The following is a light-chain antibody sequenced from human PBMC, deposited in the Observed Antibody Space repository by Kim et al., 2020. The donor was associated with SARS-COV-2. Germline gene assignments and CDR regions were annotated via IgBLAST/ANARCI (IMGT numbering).Light chain of an antibody. Sequence: DIQMTQSPSTLSASVGDGVTISCRASQSMSTWLAWYQQKRGKVPKLLIYDASTLESGVPSRFSGSGSGTEFTLTISSLQPDDSATYYCQHYNGYFGQGTKLEI. J-gene: IGKJ2*01. CDR2: DAS. V-gene: IGKV1-5*01. CDR3: QHYNGY. CDR1: QSMSTW.